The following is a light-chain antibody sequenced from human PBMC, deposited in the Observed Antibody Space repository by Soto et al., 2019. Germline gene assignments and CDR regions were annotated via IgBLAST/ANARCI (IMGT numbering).Light chain of an antibody. Sequence: SYELTQPPSVSVAPGKTARITCGGNNIGSKSVYWYQQKAGQAPILAMYYDSDRPSGIPERFSGSNSGNTATLTISTVEAGDEADYYCQVWDISSNHVVFGGGTKVTVL. CDR2: YDS. J-gene: IGLJ2*01. CDR1: NIGSKS. V-gene: IGLV3-21*04. CDR3: QVWDISSNHVV.